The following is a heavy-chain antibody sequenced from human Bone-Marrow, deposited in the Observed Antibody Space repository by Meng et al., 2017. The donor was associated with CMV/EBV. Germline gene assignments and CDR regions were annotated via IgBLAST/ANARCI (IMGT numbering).Heavy chain of an antibody. V-gene: IGHV3-48*03. CDR2: ISSSGSTI. J-gene: IGHJ6*02. D-gene: IGHD1-14*01. Sequence: GESLKISCAASGFTFNSYEMNWVRQAPGKGLEWVSYISSSGSTIYYADSVKGRFTISRDNAKNSLYLQMNSLRAEDTAVYYCARDQDVRRLEPRYGMDVRGQGTTVTVSS. CDR1: GFTFNSYE. CDR3: ARDQDVRRLEPRYGMDV.